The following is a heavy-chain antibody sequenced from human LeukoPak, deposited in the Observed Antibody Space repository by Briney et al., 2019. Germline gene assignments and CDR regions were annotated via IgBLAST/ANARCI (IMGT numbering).Heavy chain of an antibody. V-gene: IGHV4-38-2*02. Sequence: SETLSLTRTVSGYSISSGYYWGWIRQPPGKGLERIGSIYHSGSTYYNPSLKSRVTISVDTSKNQFSLKLSSVTAADTAVYYCAGLTYYYDSSGYYVNDYWGQGTLVTVSS. CDR2: IYHSGST. D-gene: IGHD3-22*01. J-gene: IGHJ4*02. CDR3: AGLTYYYDSSGYYVNDY. CDR1: GYSISSGYY.